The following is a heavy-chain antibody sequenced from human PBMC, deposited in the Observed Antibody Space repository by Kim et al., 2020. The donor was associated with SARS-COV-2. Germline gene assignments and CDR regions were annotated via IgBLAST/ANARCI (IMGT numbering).Heavy chain of an antibody. J-gene: IGHJ6*02. V-gene: IGHV3-23*01. CDR2: ISGSGGST. CDR3: AKDDGTYYDFWSGSGPTLFYYYYGMDV. D-gene: IGHD3-3*01. CDR1: GFTFSSYA. Sequence: GGSLRLSCAASGFTFSSYAMSWVRQAPGKGLEWVSAISGSGGSTYYADSVKGRFTISRDNSKNTLYLQMNSLRAEDTAVYYCAKDDGTYYDFWSGSGPTLFYYYYGMDVWGQGTTVTVSS.